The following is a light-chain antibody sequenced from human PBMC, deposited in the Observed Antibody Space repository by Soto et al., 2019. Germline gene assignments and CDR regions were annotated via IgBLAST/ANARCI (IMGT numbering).Light chain of an antibody. Sequence: SPATLSVSPGERATLSCMASQSISETLDWYQQKPGQAPRLLIHGASTRAPGFPARFSGSGSGTDFTLTISSLQYEDFAVYYCQQYDNWTWTFGQGTKVDIK. CDR3: QQYDNWTWT. V-gene: IGKV3-15*01. J-gene: IGKJ1*01. CDR2: GAS. CDR1: QSISET.